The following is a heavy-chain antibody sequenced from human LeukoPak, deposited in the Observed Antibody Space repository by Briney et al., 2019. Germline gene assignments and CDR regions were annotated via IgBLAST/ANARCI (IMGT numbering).Heavy chain of an antibody. Sequence: GASVKISCKASGYSFTNYNIHWVRQAPGQGLEWMGVINPSDGARHHIQKLQGRVTITTNMSTSSATMELSGLRSEDTAIYYCARENRPTDEYYYMDVWGKGTTVLVSS. V-gene: IGHV1-46*01. CDR2: INPSDGAR. CDR1: GYSFTNYN. D-gene: IGHD4-17*01. J-gene: IGHJ6*03. CDR3: ARENRPTDEYYYMDV.